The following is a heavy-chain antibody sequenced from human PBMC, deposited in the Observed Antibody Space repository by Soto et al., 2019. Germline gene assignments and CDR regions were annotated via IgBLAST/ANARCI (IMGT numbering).Heavy chain of an antibody. CDR2: IYYSGST. V-gene: IGHV4-59*12. J-gene: IGHJ4*02. CDR3: ASHDTMVRGVIDY. Sequence: SETLSLTCTVSGGSMSNYYWSWIRQPPGKGLEWIGSIYYSGSTNYNPSLKSRVTISVDKSKNQFSLKLSSVTAADTAVYYCASHDTMVRGVIDYWGQGTLVTVS. CDR1: GGSMSNYY. D-gene: IGHD3-10*01.